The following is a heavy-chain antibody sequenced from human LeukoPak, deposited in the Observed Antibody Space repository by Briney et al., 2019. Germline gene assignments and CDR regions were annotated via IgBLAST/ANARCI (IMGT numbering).Heavy chain of an antibody. CDR3: ARSHYYAPPCFDY. D-gene: IGHD3-10*01. J-gene: IGHJ4*02. V-gene: IGHV5-51*01. Sequence: GESLKISCQGSGYRFTSYWIGWVRPLPGKGLEWMGIIYPGDSDTRYSPSFQGQVTISADKSISTAYLQWSSLKASDTAMYYCARSHYYAPPCFDYWGQGTLVTVSS. CDR1: GYRFTSYW. CDR2: IYPGDSDT.